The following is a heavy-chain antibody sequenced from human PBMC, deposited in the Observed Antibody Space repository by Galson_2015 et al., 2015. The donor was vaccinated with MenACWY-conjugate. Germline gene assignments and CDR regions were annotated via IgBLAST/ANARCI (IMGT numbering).Heavy chain of an antibody. CDR1: GFTFSSYG. Sequence: SLRLSCAASGFTFSSYGMHWVRQAPGKGLEWVAVISYDGSNKYYADSVKGRFTISRDNSKNTLYLQMNSLRAEDTAVYYCAKPSSWYALGPFDYWGQGTLVTVSS. J-gene: IGHJ4*02. D-gene: IGHD6-13*01. CDR3: AKPSSWYALGPFDY. CDR2: ISYDGSNK. V-gene: IGHV3-30*18.